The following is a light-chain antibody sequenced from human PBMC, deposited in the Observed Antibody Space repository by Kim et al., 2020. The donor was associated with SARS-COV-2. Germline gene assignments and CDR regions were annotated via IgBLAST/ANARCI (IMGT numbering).Light chain of an antibody. CDR2: DVS. CDR3: SSYTSSSPYV. CDR1: SSDVGGYNY. V-gene: IGLV2-14*01. J-gene: IGLJ1*01. Sequence: QSALTQPASASGSPGQSITISCTGTSSDVGGYNYVSWYQQHPGKAPKLMIYDVSKRPSGVSNRFSGSKSGNTASLTISGLQAEDEADYYCSSYTSSSPYVFGTGTKV.